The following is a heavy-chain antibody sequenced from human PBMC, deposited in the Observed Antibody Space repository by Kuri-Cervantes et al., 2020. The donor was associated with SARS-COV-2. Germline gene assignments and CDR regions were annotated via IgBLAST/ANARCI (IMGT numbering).Heavy chain of an antibody. CDR3: ARERDYYGSGYI. CDR1: GGTFSNYI. D-gene: IGHD3-10*01. CDR2: IIPIFGTA. Sequence: SVKVSCKTSGGTFSNYIISWVRQAPGQGLEWMGGIIPIFGTADYAQKFQGRVTITMDESTSTAYMELSSLRYEDTAVYYCARERDYYGSGYIWGQGTTVTVSS. V-gene: IGHV1-69*05. J-gene: IGHJ3*02.